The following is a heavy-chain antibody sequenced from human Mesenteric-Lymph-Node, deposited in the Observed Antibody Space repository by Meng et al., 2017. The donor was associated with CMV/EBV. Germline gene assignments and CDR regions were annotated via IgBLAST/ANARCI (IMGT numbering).Heavy chain of an antibody. CDR2: IFYSGST. CDR3: ARRSSCSSTSCYLPPPNGMDV. Sequence: LRLSCTVSGGSISSSSYYWGWIRQPPGKGLEWIATIFYSGSTYYNPSVESRVTISVDTSKSQFSLKLASVTAADTAVYYCARRSSCSSTSCYLPPPNGMDVWGQGTTVTVSS. V-gene: IGHV4-39*01. J-gene: IGHJ6*02. D-gene: IGHD2-2*01. CDR1: GGSISSSSYY.